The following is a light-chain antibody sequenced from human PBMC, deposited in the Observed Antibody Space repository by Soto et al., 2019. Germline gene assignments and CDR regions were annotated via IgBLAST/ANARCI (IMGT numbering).Light chain of an antibody. V-gene: IGLV2-18*02. CDR2: EVS. J-gene: IGLJ1*01. CDR1: SSDVGSYNR. Sequence: QSALTQPPSVSGSPGHAVAISCTGTSSDVGSYNRVAWYQQSPGTAPKLMIYEVSNRPSGVPDRFSGSKSGNTASLTISGLKADDEADYYCSSFTSSSTYVFGTGTKVTVL. CDR3: SSFTSSSTYV.